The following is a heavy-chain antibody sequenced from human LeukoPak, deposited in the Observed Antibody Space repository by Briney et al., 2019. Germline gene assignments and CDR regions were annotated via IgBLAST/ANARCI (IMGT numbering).Heavy chain of an antibody. V-gene: IGHV3-21*01. CDR1: GFTFSSYS. J-gene: IGHJ1*01. Sequence: GGSLRLSCAASGFTFSSYSMNWVRQAPEKGLVGVSSLSRGSSHIYYADSVKGRFTISRDNAKNTLYLQMNSLRAEDTAVYYCARDANCGGDCYDRYFQHWGQGTLVTVSS. D-gene: IGHD2-21*02. CDR3: ARDANCGGDCYDRYFQH. CDR2: LSRGSSHI.